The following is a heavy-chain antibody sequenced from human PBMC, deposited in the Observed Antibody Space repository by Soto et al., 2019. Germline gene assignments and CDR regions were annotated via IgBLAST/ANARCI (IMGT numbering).Heavy chain of an antibody. CDR3: TTDRGHTTFDM. J-gene: IGHJ3*02. D-gene: IGHD1-26*01. Sequence: EVQLVESGGGLVQPGGSLRLSCVASGFTFSRSWMNWVRQAPGKGLEWVTSIKEDGSEKYCVDSVKGRFTISRDNAKNSLYLQMNNLRAEDTAVYYCTTDRGHTTFDMWGQGTMVIVSS. V-gene: IGHV3-7*01. CDR1: GFTFSRSW. CDR2: IKEDGSEK.